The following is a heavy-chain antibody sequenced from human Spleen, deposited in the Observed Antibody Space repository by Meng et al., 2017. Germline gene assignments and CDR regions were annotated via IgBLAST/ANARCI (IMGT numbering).Heavy chain of an antibody. J-gene: IGHJ4*02. D-gene: IGHD1-26*01. CDR2: INTFNGNT. CDR1: GYTFINYA. CDR3: ARDQSGGIVGATTFDY. V-gene: IGHV1-18*01. Sequence: QVQLVQSGAEVTKPGASVKVSCKASGYTFINYAITWARQAPGQGLEWMGWINTFNGNTNYAQMLQGRVTMTTDTSTSTAYMELRSLRSDDTAVYYCARDQSGGIVGATTFDYWGQGTLVTVSS.